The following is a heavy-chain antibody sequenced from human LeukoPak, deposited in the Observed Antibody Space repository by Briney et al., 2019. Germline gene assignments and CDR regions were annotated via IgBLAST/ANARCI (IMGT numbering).Heavy chain of an antibody. CDR3: AREGAAGVFDY. CDR2: IKQDGSEK. V-gene: IGHV3-7*01. Sequence: GGSLRLSCAASGFTVSSNYMSWVRQAPGKGLEWVANIKQDGSEKYYVDSVKGRFTISRDNAKNSLYLQMNSLRAEDTAVYYCAREGAAGVFDYWGQGTLVTVSS. CDR1: GFTVSSNY. J-gene: IGHJ4*02. D-gene: IGHD6-13*01.